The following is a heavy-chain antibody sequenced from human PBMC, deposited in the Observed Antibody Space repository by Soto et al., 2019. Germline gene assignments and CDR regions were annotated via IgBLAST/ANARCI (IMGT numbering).Heavy chain of an antibody. V-gene: IGHV4-39*01. CDR2: IYYSGST. J-gene: IGHJ6*03. Sequence: PSETLSLTCTVSGGSISSSSYYWGWIRQPPGKGLEWIGSIYYSGSTYYNPSLKSRVTISVDTSKNQFSLKLSSVTAADTAVYYCARIDYGVRYYYYMDVWGKGTTVTVSS. CDR1: GGSISSSSYY. D-gene: IGHD4-17*01. CDR3: ARIDYGVRYYYYMDV.